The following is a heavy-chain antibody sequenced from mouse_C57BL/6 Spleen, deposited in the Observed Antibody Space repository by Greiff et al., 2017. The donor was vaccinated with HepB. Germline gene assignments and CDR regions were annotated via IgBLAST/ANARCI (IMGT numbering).Heavy chain of an antibody. D-gene: IGHD1-1*01. V-gene: IGHV5-4*03. CDR3: ARGRLLRYYFDY. J-gene: IGHJ2*01. Sequence: EVKLMESGGGLVKPGGSLKLSCAASGFTFSSYAMSWVRQTPEKRLEWVATISDGGSYTYYPDNVKGRFTISRDNAKNNLYLQMSHLKSEDTAMYYCARGRLLRYYFDYWGQGTTLTVSS. CDR2: ISDGGSYT. CDR1: GFTFSSYA.